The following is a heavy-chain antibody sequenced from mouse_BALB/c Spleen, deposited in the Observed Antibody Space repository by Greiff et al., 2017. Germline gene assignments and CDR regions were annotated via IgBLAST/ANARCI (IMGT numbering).Heavy chain of an antibody. V-gene: IGHV3-2*02. CDR3: ARAARSRALYAMDY. CDR1: GYSITSDYA. J-gene: IGHJ4*01. Sequence: VQLKQSGPGLVKPSQSLSLTCTVTGYSITSDYAWNWIRQFPGNKLEWMGYISYSGSTSYNPSLKSRISITRDTSKNQFFLQLNSVTTEDTATYYCARAARSRALYAMDYWGQGTSVTVSS. D-gene: IGHD3-1*01. CDR2: ISYSGST.